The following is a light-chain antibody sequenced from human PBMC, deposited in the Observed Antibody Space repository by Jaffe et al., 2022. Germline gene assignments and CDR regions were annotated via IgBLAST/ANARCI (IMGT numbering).Light chain of an antibody. Sequence: DIQLTQSPSFLSASVGDRVTITCRASQGISSYLAWYQQKPGIAPKLLIYDASTLQSGVPSRFSGSGSGTEFTLTISSLQPEDFATYYCQQLNSYPLTFGGGTKVEIK. CDR3: QQLNSYPLT. V-gene: IGKV1-9*01. CDR1: QGISSY. CDR2: DAS. J-gene: IGKJ4*01.